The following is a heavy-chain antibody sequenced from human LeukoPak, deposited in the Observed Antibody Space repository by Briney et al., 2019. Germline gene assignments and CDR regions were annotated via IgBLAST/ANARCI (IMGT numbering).Heavy chain of an antibody. CDR3: AKDDGVWFRELPGPPYFDY. CDR2: ISGSGGSI. CDR1: GFTFSSYA. Sequence: PGGSLRLSCAASGFTFSSYAMSWVRQAPGKGLEWVSAISGSGGSIYYADSVKGRFTISRDNSKNTLYLQMNSLRAEDTAVYYRAKDDGVWFRELPGPPYFDYWGQGTLVTVSS. D-gene: IGHD3-10*01. J-gene: IGHJ4*02. V-gene: IGHV3-23*01.